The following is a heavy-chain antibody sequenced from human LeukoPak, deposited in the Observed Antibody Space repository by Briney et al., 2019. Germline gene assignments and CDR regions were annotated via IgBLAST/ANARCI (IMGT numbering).Heavy chain of an antibody. Sequence: SETLSLTCAVYGGSFSGYYWSWIRQPPGKGLEWIGEINHSGSTNYNPSLKSRVTISVDTSKNQFSLKLSSVTAADTAVYYCARVYYYDSSGYVNWFDPWGQGTLVTVSS. CDR3: ARVYYYDSSGYVNWFDP. V-gene: IGHV4-34*01. CDR2: INHSGST. J-gene: IGHJ5*02. CDR1: GGSFSGYY. D-gene: IGHD3-22*01.